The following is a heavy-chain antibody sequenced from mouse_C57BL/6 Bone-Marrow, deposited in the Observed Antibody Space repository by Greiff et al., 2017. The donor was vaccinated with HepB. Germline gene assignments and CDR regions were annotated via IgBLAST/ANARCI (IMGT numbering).Heavy chain of an antibody. Sequence: DVQLVESGGGLVQPKGSLKLSCAASGFTFNTYAMHWVRQAPGKGLEWVARIRSKSSNYATYYADSVKDRFTISRDDSQSMLYLQMNNLKTEDTAMYYCVRGGLLRAWFAYWGQGTLVTVSA. J-gene: IGHJ3*01. CDR1: GFTFNTYA. CDR3: VRGGLLRAWFAY. CDR2: IRSKSSNYAT. V-gene: IGHV10-3*01. D-gene: IGHD1-1*01.